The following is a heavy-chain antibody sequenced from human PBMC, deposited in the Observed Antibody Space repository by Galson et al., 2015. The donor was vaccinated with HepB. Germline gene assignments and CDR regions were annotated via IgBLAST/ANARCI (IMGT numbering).Heavy chain of an antibody. CDR2: IRSKANSYAT. CDR3: TRVLGGSGRHYYYYMDV. J-gene: IGHJ6*03. D-gene: IGHD3-10*01. CDR1: GFTFSGSA. V-gene: IGHV3-73*01. Sequence: SLRLSCAASGFTFSGSAMHWVRQAPGKGLEWVGRIRSKANSYATAYAASVKGRFTISRDDSKNTAYLQMNSLKTEDTAVYYCTRVLGGSGRHYYYYMDVWGKGTTVTVSS.